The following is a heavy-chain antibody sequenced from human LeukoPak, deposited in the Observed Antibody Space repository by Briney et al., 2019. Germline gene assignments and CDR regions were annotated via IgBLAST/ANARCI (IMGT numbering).Heavy chain of an antibody. CDR3: ARQLTAMATYYFDY. D-gene: IGHD5-18*01. CDR1: GGSISSSSYY. Sequence: PSETLSLTCTVSGGSISSSSYYWGWIRQPPGKGLEWIGSIYYSGSTYYNPSLKSRVTISVDTSKNQFSLKLSSVTAADTAVYYCARQLTAMATYYFDYWGQGTLVTVSS. CDR2: IYYSGST. J-gene: IGHJ4*02. V-gene: IGHV4-39*01.